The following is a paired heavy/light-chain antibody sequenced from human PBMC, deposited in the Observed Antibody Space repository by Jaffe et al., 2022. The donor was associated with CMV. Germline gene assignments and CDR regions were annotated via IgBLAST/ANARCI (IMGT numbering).Heavy chain of an antibody. J-gene: IGHJ3*02. CDR1: GFTFSNYW. V-gene: IGHV3-7*03. D-gene: IGHD2-15*01. CDR3: ARDPGYSSFDI. Sequence: EVQLVESGGGLVQSGGSLTLSCAASGFTFSNYWMSWVRQAPGRGLEFVANIKQDGRVKSYVDSVKGRFTISRDNADNSLYLQLNSLRAEDTAVYYCARDPGYSSFDIWGQGTMVTVSS. CDR2: IKQDGRVK.
Light chain of an antibody. CDR1: QSLVHSDGNTY. CDR3: MQGTHWPT. CDR2: KVS. V-gene: IGKV2-30*02. J-gene: IGKJ1*01. Sequence: DVVMTQSPLSLPVTLGQPASISCRSSQSLVHSDGNTYLNWFQQRPGQSPRRLIYKVSNRDSGVPDRFSGSGSGTDFTLKISRVEAEDVGVYYCMQGTHWPTFGQGTKVEIK.